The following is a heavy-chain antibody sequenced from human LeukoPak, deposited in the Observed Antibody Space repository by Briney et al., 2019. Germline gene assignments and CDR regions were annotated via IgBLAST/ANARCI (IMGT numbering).Heavy chain of an antibody. V-gene: IGHV3-30-3*01. CDR2: ISYDGSNK. CDR1: GFXFSSYA. J-gene: IGHJ6*02. D-gene: IGHD3-10*01. CDR3: ARSRDYYGSGSYGGYYFGMDV. Sequence: GGSLRLSCAASGFXFSSYAIHWVRQAPGKGLEWVAVISYDGSNKYYADSVKGRFTISRDNSKNTLYLQMNSLRAEDTAVYYCARSRDYYGSGSYGGYYFGMDVWGQGTTVTVSS.